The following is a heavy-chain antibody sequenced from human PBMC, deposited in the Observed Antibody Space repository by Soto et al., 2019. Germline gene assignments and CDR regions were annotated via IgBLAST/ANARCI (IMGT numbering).Heavy chain of an antibody. Sequence: SETLSLTCTVSGGSISSCYWSWIRQHPGKGLEWIGYIYYGGSTHYNPSLKSRLTISADTSKNQFSLKLSSVTAADTAVYYCALSSYPLYYGKDVWGRGTTVTVSS. CDR1: GGSISSCY. D-gene: IGHD3-10*01. J-gene: IGHJ6*02. V-gene: IGHV4-59*06. CDR3: ALSSYPLYYGKDV. CDR2: IYYGGST.